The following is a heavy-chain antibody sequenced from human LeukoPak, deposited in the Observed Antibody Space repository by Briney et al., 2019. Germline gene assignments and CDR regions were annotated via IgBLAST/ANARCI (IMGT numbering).Heavy chain of an antibody. V-gene: IGHV1-69*05. CDR2: IIPIFGKA. CDR1: GGTFSSYA. J-gene: IGHJ4*02. CDR3: ARGPHGGNPAADY. D-gene: IGHD4-23*01. Sequence: SVKVSCKASGGTFSSYAISWVRQAPGQGLEWMGGIIPIFGKANYAQKFQGRVTITTDESTSTAYMELSSLRSEDTAVYYCARGPHGGNPAADYWGQGTLVTVSS.